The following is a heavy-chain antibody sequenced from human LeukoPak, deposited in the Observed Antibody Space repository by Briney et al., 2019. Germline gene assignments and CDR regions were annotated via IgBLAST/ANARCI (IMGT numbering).Heavy chain of an antibody. J-gene: IGHJ4*02. Sequence: GGSLRLSCAVSGFTVSSNYMTWVRQAPGKGLEWVSLIYSGGTTYYADSVKGRFTISRDNSKNTLYLQMHSLRDEDTAVCFCAREYYGSGADYWGQGTLVTVSS. V-gene: IGHV3-53*01. D-gene: IGHD3-10*01. CDR3: AREYYGSGADY. CDR2: IYSGGTT. CDR1: GFTVSSNY.